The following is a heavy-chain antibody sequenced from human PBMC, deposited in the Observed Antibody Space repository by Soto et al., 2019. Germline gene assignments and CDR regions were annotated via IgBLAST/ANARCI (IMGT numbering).Heavy chain of an antibody. Sequence: PGGSLRLSCAASGFTFRSYSMNWVRQAPGKGLEWISYISSSSSTISYGDSVKGRFAISRDNARNTLYLQMNSLRAEDTAVYYCARDFSMSHYYDSSGYLYWGQGTLVTVSS. V-gene: IGHV3-48*01. J-gene: IGHJ4*02. CDR1: GFTFRSYS. CDR2: ISSSSSTI. CDR3: ARDFSMSHYYDSSGYLY. D-gene: IGHD3-22*01.